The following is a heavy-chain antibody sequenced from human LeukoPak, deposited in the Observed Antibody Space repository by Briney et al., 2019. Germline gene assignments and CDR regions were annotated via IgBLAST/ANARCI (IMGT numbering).Heavy chain of an antibody. Sequence: PGGSLRLSCAASGATVNNNYMSWVRRAPGKVPEWVSSIYSSGDTHYADSVKGRFAISRDNSKNTLYLQMSSLTVEDTAVYYCTRDGSSSSRFGYWGQGTLVTVSA. CDR3: TRDGSSSSRFGY. CDR2: IYSSGDT. J-gene: IGHJ4*02. V-gene: IGHV3-66*01. CDR1: GATVNNNY. D-gene: IGHD2-2*03.